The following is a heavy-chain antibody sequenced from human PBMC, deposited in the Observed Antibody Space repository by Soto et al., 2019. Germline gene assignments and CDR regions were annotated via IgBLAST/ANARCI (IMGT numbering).Heavy chain of an antibody. Sequence: QLQLQESGPGLVKPSETLSLTCTVSGGSITSSSHYWGWIRQPPGKGLECIGNIYYDGNTYYNPSLKSRVTISLDTSKNQFSLRLNSVPAADTAVFYCARSSITPRLFMYPFDYWGQGTLVTVSS. CDR2: IYYDGNT. V-gene: IGHV4-39*01. CDR3: ARSSITPRLFMYPFDY. J-gene: IGHJ4*02. D-gene: IGHD6-6*01. CDR1: GGSITSSSHY.